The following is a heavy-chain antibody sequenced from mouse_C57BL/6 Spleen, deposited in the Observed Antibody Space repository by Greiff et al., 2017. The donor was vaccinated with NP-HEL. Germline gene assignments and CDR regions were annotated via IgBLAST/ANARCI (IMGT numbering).Heavy chain of an antibody. CDR3: AREGGRKNYDRYYAMDY. V-gene: IGHV1-54*01. Sequence: QVQLQQSGAELVRPGTSVKVSCKASGYAFTNYLIEWVKQRPGQGLEWIGVINPGSGGTNYNEKFKGKATLTADKSSSTAYMQLSSLTSEDSAVYFCAREGGRKNYDRYYAMDYWGQGTSVTVSS. CDR2: INPGSGGT. D-gene: IGHD2-4*01. CDR1: GYAFTNYL. J-gene: IGHJ4*01.